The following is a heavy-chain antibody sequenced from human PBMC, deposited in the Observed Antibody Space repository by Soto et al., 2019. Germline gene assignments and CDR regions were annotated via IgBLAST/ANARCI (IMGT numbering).Heavy chain of an antibody. CDR1: GGSISTNNW. V-gene: IGHV4-4*02. J-gene: IGHJ4*02. Sequence: QVQLQESGPGLVKPLGTLSLTCTVSGGSISTNNWWMWVRQSPGKGLAWIGEIYHSGSTNYNTYFKSRVTMSVDKSNDQFSLKRTAVTAEDTAIYYCARDRGAGTFTGFDFWGQGTLVTVSS. CDR2: IYHSGST. CDR3: ARDRGAGTFTGFDF. D-gene: IGHD6-19*01.